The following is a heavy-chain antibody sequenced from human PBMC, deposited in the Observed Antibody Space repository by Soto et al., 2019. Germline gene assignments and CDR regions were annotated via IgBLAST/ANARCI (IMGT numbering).Heavy chain of an antibody. CDR2: IKQDGSEK. Sequence: EVQLVESGGGLVQPGGSLRLSCAASGFTFSSYWMSWVRQAPGKGLEWVANIKQDGSEKYYVDSVKGRFTISRDKAKNSLYLQMISLRAEDTAVYYCASGPAWVAVDAHAFDIWGQGTIVNGSS. CDR1: GFTFSSYW. V-gene: IGHV3-7*03. J-gene: IGHJ3*02. D-gene: IGHD6-19*01. CDR3: ASGPAWVAVDAHAFDI.